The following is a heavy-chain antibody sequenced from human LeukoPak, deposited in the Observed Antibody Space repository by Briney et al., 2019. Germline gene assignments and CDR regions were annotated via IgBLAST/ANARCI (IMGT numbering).Heavy chain of an antibody. D-gene: IGHD3-10*01. V-gene: IGHV3-33*06. Sequence: QPGRSLRLSCAASGFTFSSYGMHWVRQAPGKGLGWVAVIWNDGSNKYYADSVKGRFTISRDNFKNTLYLQMNSLRAEDTAVYYCAKALDYYGSGSYDPGLDYWGQGTLVTVSS. J-gene: IGHJ4*02. CDR3: AKALDYYGSGSYDPGLDY. CDR2: IWNDGSNK. CDR1: GFTFSSYG.